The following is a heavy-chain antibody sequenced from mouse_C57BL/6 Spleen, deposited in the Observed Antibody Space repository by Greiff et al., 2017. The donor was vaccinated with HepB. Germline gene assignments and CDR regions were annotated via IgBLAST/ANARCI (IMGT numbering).Heavy chain of an antibody. CDR3: ARQGDYSNYAWFAY. J-gene: IGHJ3*01. Sequence: EVKVVESGGDLVKPGGSLKLSCAASGFTLSSIGLSWFGRTQDKGLEWFATISSGGSYTYYPDSVKGRFTFARDNAKNTLYLQMSSLKSEDTAMYHCARQGDYSNYAWFAYWGQGTLVTVSA. V-gene: IGHV5-6*01. CDR1: GFTLSSIG. CDR2: ISSGGSYT. D-gene: IGHD2-5*01.